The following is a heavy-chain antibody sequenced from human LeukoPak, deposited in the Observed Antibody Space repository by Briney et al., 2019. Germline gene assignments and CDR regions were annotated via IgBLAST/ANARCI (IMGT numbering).Heavy chain of an antibody. CDR3: AGQYCSGGSCYWYFDL. CDR1: GGSISSYY. Sequence: SETLFLTCTVSGGSISSYYWSWIRQPPGKGLEWIGYIYYSGSTNYNPSLKSRVTISVDTSKNQFSLKLSSVTAADTAVYYCAGQYCSGGSCYWYFDLWGRGTLVTVSS. V-gene: IGHV4-59*01. J-gene: IGHJ2*01. CDR2: IYYSGST. D-gene: IGHD2-15*01.